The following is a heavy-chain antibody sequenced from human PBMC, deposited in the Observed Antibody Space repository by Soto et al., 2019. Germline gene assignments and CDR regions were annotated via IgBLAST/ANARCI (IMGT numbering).Heavy chain of an antibody. CDR2: ISSSGSTI. J-gene: IGHJ4*02. CDR3: AGAYSSSWYYFDY. D-gene: IGHD6-13*01. V-gene: IGHV3-11*01. CDR1: GFTFSDYY. Sequence: GGSLRLSCAASGFTFSDYYMSWIRQAPGKGLEWVSYISSSGSTIYYADSVKGRFTITRDNAKNSLYLQMNSLRAEDSAVYYCAGAYSSSWYYFDYWGQGTLVTVSS.